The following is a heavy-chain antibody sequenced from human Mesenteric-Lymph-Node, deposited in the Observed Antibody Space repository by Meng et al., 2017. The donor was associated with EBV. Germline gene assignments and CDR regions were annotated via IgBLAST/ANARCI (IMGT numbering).Heavy chain of an antibody. CDR1: GGSFSGYY. CDR3: ARGVYYGDYAFGY. D-gene: IGHD4-17*01. V-gene: IGHV4-34*01. Sequence: VQLQQWGQGRWKPSETLSLTCAVYGGSFSGYYWSWIRQPPGKGLEWIGEINHSGSTNYNPSLKSRVTISVDTSKNQFSLKLSSVTAADTAVYYCARGVYYGDYAFGYWGQGTLVTVSS. CDR2: INHSGST. J-gene: IGHJ4*02.